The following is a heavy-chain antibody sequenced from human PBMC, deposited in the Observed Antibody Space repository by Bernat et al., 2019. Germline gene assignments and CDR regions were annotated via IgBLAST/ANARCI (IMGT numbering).Heavy chain of an antibody. Sequence: EVQLVESGEGLVQPGGSLRLSCAASGFTFSSYEMNWVRQAPGKGLEWVSYISSSGSTIYYADSVKGRFTISRDNAKNSLYLQMNSLRAEDTAVYYCARDRATVTSMTYYYYYGMDVWGQGTTVTVSS. CDR1: GFTFSSYE. J-gene: IGHJ6*02. CDR3: ARDRATVTSMTYYYYYGMDV. CDR2: ISSSGSTI. V-gene: IGHV3-48*03. D-gene: IGHD4-17*01.